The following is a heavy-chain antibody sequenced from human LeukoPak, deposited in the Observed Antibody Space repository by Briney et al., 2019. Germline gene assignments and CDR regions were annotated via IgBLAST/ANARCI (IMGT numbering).Heavy chain of an antibody. J-gene: IGHJ5*01. D-gene: IGHD6-13*01. CDR2: ISGSGGST. V-gene: IGHV3-23*01. CDR1: GFTFSSYA. Sequence: PGGSLRLSCAASGFTFSSYAMSWVRQAPGKGLEWVSAISGSGGSTYYADSVKGRFTISRDNSKNTVFLQMNSLRAEDTAVYFCAKGPKDWAAGTKWFGSWGQGTLVTVSS. CDR3: AKGPKDWAAGTKWFGS.